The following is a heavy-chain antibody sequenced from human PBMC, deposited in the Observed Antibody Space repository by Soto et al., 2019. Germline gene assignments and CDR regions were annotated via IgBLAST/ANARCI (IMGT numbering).Heavy chain of an antibody. Sequence: GGSLRLSCAASGLTFSSYSMNWVRQAPGKGLEWVSYISSSSSTIYYADSVKGRFTISRDNAKNSLYLQMNSLRAEVTALYYCAKGRGYYYYYGVDVWGQGTTVTVSS. CDR2: ISSSSSTI. J-gene: IGHJ6*02. CDR3: AKGRGYYYYYGVDV. CDR1: GLTFSSYS. V-gene: IGHV3-48*01.